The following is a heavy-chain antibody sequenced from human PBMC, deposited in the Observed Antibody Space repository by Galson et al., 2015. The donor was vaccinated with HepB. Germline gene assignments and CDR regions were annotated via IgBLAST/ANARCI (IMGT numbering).Heavy chain of an antibody. CDR1: GFTFSSYS. CDR3: ARERDVYYYYMDV. CDR2: ISRTSDYI. Sequence: SLRLSCAASGFTFSSYSMNWVRQAPGKGLEWVSSISRTSDYIYYADSVKGRFTISRDHAKNSVYLQMNSLRAEDTAMYYCARERDVYYYYMDVWGKGTTVTVSS. J-gene: IGHJ6*03. V-gene: IGHV3-21*01.